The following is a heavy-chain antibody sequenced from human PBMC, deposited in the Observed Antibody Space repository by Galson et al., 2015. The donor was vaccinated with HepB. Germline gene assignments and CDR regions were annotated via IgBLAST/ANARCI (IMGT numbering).Heavy chain of an antibody. D-gene: IGHD6-19*01. J-gene: IGHJ6*02. V-gene: IGHV3-30-3*01. Sequence: SLRLSCAVSGFTFSSYAMHWVRQAPGKGLEWVAVISYDGSNKYYADSVKGRFTISRDNSKNTLYLQMNSLRAEDTAVYYCAREQIAVAGAMGRYYYYYYGMDVWGQGTTVTVSS. CDR1: GFTFSSYA. CDR3: AREQIAVAGAMGRYYYYYYGMDV. CDR2: ISYDGSNK.